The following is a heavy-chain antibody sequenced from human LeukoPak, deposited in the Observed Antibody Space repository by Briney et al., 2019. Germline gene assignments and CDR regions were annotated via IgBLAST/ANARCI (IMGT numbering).Heavy chain of an antibody. V-gene: IGHV3-11*01. J-gene: IGHJ1*01. CDR2: ISSSGSTI. CDR3: ARIEGPYCSGGSCYSEHFQH. D-gene: IGHD2-15*01. CDR1: GFTFSDYY. Sequence: GGSLRLSCAASGFTFSDYYMSWIRQAPGKGLEWVSYISSSGSTIYYADSVKGRFTISRDNANNSLYLQMNSLRAEDTAVYYCARIEGPYCSGGSCYSEHFQHWGQGTLVTVSS.